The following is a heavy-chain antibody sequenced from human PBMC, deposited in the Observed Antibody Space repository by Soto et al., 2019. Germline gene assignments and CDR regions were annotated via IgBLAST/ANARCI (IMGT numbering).Heavy chain of an antibody. Sequence: EMQLSESGGGLLQPGGSLRLSCAASGFTFGSYAMSWVRQAPGKGLEWVSAISGGGSGTYYADSVKGRFTISRDNSKKTLFLQMNSLRVEDTAIYYCAKDPKSTVRFNWFDPWGQGTLVTVSS. V-gene: IGHV3-23*01. CDR2: ISGGGSGT. CDR1: GFTFGSYA. CDR3: AKDPKSTVRFNWFDP. D-gene: IGHD2-8*02. J-gene: IGHJ5*02.